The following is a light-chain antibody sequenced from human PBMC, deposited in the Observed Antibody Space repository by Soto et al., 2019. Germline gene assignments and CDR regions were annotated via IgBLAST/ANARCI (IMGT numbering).Light chain of an antibody. J-gene: IGLJ3*02. V-gene: IGLV4-69*01. CDR2: LKNDGSH. CDR1: SGHSSYA. CDR3: QTWGTGLGV. Sequence: QSVLTQSPSASASLGASVKLTCTLSSGHSSYAIAWHQQQPERGPRYLMNLKNDGSHIKGDGIPDRFSGSSSGAERYLTISSLQSEDEADYYCQTWGTGLGVFGGGTKVTVL.